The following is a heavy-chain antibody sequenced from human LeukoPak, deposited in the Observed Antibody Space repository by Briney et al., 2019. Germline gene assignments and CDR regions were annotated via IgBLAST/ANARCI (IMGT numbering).Heavy chain of an antibody. Sequence: ASETLSLTCTVSGGSISSGDYYWSWIRQPPGKGLEWIGYIYHSGSTYYNPSLKSRVTISVDRSKNQFSLKLSSVTAADTAVYYCASVGLEWAFDIWGQGTMVTVSS. CDR3: ASVGLEWAFDI. CDR1: GGSISSGDYY. CDR2: IYHSGST. J-gene: IGHJ3*02. V-gene: IGHV4-30-2*01. D-gene: IGHD3-3*01.